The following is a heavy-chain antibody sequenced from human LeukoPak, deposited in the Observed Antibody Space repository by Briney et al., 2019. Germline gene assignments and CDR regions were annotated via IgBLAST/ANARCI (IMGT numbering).Heavy chain of an antibody. CDR2: IQSEGTST. CDR1: GLTFSTHT. Sequence: GGSLRLSCAASGLTFSTHTMYWVRQAPGKGLEWVAFIQSEGTSTQYADSVKGRFTISRDNSKNTICLQMNNVRAEDTAVYYCTKGAVGPAYFDFWGQGTLVTVSS. D-gene: IGHD1-26*01. CDR3: TKGAVGPAYFDF. V-gene: IGHV3-30*02. J-gene: IGHJ4*02.